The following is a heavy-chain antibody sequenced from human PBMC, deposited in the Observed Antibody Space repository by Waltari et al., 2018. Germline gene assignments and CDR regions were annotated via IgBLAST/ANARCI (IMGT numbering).Heavy chain of an antibody. V-gene: IGHV3-48*03. J-gene: IGHJ4*02. CDR3: TRDLPDGDIDY. CDR1: GVQFYDYV. Sequence: EVQLMESGGGVVPPGGSLKLTCTAPGVQFYDYVFHWVRQAPGKGLEWVSYISSSGETVFYAESVQGRFTISRDNAKSALYLQMNSVRAEDTAVYYCTRDLPDGDIDYWGQGTLVNVSS. D-gene: IGHD2-21*02. CDR2: ISSSGETV.